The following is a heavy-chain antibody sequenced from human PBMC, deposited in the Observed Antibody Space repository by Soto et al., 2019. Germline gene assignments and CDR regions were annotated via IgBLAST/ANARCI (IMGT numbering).Heavy chain of an antibody. V-gene: IGHV3-30-3*01. Sequence: QVQLVESGGGVVQPGRSLRLSCAASGFTFSSYAMHWVRQAPGKGLEWVAVISYDGSNKYYADSVKGRFTISRDNSKNTLYLQMNSLRAEDTAVYYCARDGSNQSSDYFDYWGQGTLVTVST. CDR2: ISYDGSNK. J-gene: IGHJ4*02. D-gene: IGHD5-12*01. CDR1: GFTFSSYA. CDR3: ARDGSNQSSDYFDY.